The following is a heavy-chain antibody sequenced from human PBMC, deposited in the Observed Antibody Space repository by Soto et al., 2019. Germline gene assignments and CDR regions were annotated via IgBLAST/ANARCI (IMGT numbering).Heavy chain of an antibody. J-gene: IGHJ3*02. CDR3: ARGKEGKYDAFDI. CDR2: NYYTGST. CDR1: GGSISTYY. V-gene: IGHV4-59*01. Sequence: QVQLQESGPGLVKPSETLSLTCTVSGGSISTYYWSWIRQPPGKGLEWIGYNYYTGSTNYNPSLKSRVTISVDTSKNQFSLKLRSVTAADTAVYYCARGKEGKYDAFDIWGQGTMVTVSS.